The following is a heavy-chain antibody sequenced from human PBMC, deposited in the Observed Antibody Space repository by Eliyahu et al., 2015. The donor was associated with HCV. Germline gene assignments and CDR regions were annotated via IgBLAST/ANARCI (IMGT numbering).Heavy chain of an antibody. V-gene: IGHV4-59*01. CDR2: IYYSGST. D-gene: IGHD2-2*01. CDR1: GGSISXYY. CDR3: ARDSSDLGSHAAGFDY. Sequence: QVQLQESGPGLVKPSETLSLTCTVSGGSISXYYWSWIRQPPGKGLEWIGYIYYSGSTNYNPSLKSRVTISVDTSKNQFSLKLSSVTAADTAVYYCARDSSDLGSHAAGFDYWGQGTLVTVSS. J-gene: IGHJ4*02.